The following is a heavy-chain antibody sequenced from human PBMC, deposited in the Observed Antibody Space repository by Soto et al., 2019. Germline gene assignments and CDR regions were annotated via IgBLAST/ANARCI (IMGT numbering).Heavy chain of an antibody. CDR2: IYYSGST. CDR3: ARAPLYPDY. D-gene: IGHD2-2*02. CDR1: GGSVSSGSYY. Sequence: SETLSLTCTVSGGSVSSGSYYWSWIRQPPGKGLEWIGYIYYSGSTNYNPSLKSRVTISVDTSKNQFSLKLTSVTAADTAVYYCARAPLYPDYCGQGTLVTVSS. V-gene: IGHV4-61*01. J-gene: IGHJ4*02.